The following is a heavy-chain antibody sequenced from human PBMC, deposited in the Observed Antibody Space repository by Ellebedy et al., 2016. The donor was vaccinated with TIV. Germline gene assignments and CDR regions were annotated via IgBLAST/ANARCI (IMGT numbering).Heavy chain of an antibody. Sequence: AASVKVSCKSSGYTFISDLIHWVRQAPGQGLEWMGAVNPSNGGTGYAKKFQGRVTMTRETSASTVYLELSSRRSEDTAVYYCAREGGVYFFDYWGQGTLVTVSS. CDR3: AREGGVYFFDY. D-gene: IGHD2-8*02. CDR1: GYTFISDL. CDR2: VNPSNGGT. J-gene: IGHJ4*02. V-gene: IGHV1-46*01.